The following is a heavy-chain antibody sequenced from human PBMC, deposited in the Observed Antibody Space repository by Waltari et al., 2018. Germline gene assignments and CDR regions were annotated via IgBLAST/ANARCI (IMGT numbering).Heavy chain of an antibody. V-gene: IGHV4-39*07. CDR1: RRSISNNNYY. CDR3: VRGYPDIVATISDY. Sequence: QLQLQESGPGLVKPSETMSLTCTVSRRSISNNNYYWGWVRQPPGKGLEWIGSFYKSGTTYYNPSLKSRVTISVDTSNNQFSLKLNSVTAADTAVYYCVRGYPDIVATISDYWGQGTLVIVSS. CDR2: FYKSGTT. D-gene: IGHD5-12*01. J-gene: IGHJ4*02.